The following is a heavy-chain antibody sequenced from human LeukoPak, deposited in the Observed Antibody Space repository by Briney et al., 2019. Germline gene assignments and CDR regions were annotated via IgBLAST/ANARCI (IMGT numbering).Heavy chain of an antibody. V-gene: IGHV3-48*01. CDR1: GFTFSSYS. Sequence: GGSLRLSCAASGFTFSSYSMNWVRQAPGKGLEWVSYISSFSSTIYYADSVKGRFTISRDNAKNSLYLQMNTLRAGDTAVYYCARGDGFDYWGQGTLVTVSS. CDR2: ISSFSSTI. D-gene: IGHD5-24*01. J-gene: IGHJ4*02. CDR3: ARGDGFDY.